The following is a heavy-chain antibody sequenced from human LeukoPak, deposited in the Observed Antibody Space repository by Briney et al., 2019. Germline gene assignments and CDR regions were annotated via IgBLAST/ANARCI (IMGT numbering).Heavy chain of an antibody. Sequence: GASVKVSCKASGYTFTGYYMHWVRQAPGQGLKWMGWINPNSGGTNYAQKFQGRVTMTRDTSISTAYMELSRLRSDDTAVYYCARNNYDFWSGYSYYFDYWGQGTLVTVSS. CDR1: GYTFTGYY. J-gene: IGHJ4*02. D-gene: IGHD3-3*01. CDR3: ARNNYDFWSGYSYYFDY. V-gene: IGHV1-2*02. CDR2: INPNSGGT.